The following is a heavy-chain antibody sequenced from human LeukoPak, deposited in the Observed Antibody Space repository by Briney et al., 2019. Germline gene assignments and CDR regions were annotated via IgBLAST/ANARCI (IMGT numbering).Heavy chain of an antibody. Sequence: SQTLSLTCAISGDSVSSNSAAWNWIRQSPSRGLEWLGRTYYRSKWYNDYAVSVKSRITINPDTSKNQFSLQLNSVTPEDTAVYYCAKVGYFDWLSLPYYYYYMDVWGKGTTVTVSS. V-gene: IGHV6-1*01. CDR1: GDSVSSNSAA. J-gene: IGHJ6*03. CDR3: AKVGYFDWLSLPYYYYYMDV. CDR2: TYYRSKWYN. D-gene: IGHD3-9*01.